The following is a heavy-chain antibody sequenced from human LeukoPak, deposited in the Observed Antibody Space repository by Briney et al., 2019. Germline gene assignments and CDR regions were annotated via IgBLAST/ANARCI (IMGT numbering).Heavy chain of an antibody. J-gene: IGHJ5*02. Sequence: SVKVSCKASGGTFSSYAISWVRQAPGQGLEWMGRIIPIFGTANYAQKFQGRVTITTDESTSTAYMELSSLRSEDTAVYYCAREKWFGELPPSNWFDPWGREPWSPSPQ. CDR1: GGTFSSYA. CDR3: AREKWFGELPPSNWFDP. D-gene: IGHD3-10*01. V-gene: IGHV1-69*05. CDR2: IIPIFGTA.